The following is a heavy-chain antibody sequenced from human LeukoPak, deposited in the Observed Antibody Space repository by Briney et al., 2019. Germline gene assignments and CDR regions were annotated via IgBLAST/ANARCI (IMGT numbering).Heavy chain of an antibody. CDR3: ARGRVLRYSYGRRYNTFDI. CDR2: IYHSGST. V-gene: IGHV4-30-2*01. CDR1: GGSISSGGYS. D-gene: IGHD5-18*01. J-gene: IGHJ3*02. Sequence: PSETLSLTCAVSGGSISSGGYSWSWIRQPPGKGLEWIGYIYHSGSTYYNPSLKSRVTISVDKSKNQFSLKLSSVTAADTAVYYCARGRVLRYSYGRRYNTFDIWGQGTMVTVSS.